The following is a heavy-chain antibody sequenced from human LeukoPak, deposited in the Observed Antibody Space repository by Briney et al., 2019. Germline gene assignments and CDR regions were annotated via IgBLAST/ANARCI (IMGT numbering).Heavy chain of an antibody. CDR3: ARDQRSLFDV. CDR2: IYSGGNT. J-gene: IGHJ4*02. CDR1: DGSINSDTYY. D-gene: IGHD1-26*01. Sequence: TSETLSLTCSVSDGSINSDTYYWGWIRQPPGKGLEWIASIYSGGNTFYNPSLKSRVTISIDTSKKQFSLKLTSVTAADTAVYYCARDQRSLFDVWGQGSLVTVSS. V-gene: IGHV4-39*07.